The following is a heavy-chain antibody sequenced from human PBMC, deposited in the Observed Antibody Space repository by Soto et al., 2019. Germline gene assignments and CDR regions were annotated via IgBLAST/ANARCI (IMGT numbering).Heavy chain of an antibody. V-gene: IGHV3-23*01. CDR2: ISLGGGST. J-gene: IGHJ6*02. D-gene: IGHD6-13*01. Sequence: GGSLRLSCAASGFTFSSYSTNWVRQTPGKGPEWVSAISLGGGSTFYADSVKGRFTVSRDNSRNTLYLQMSSLRAEDTAVYYCTKAIAGTRVPSYGMDVWGQGTTVTVSS. CDR1: GFTFSSYS. CDR3: TKAIAGTRVPSYGMDV.